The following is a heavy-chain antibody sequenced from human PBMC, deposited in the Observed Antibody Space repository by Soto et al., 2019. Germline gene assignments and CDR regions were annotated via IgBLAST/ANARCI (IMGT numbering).Heavy chain of an antibody. Sequence: PSETLSLTCTVSGGSISSYYWSWIRQPPGKGLEWIGYTYYSGSTNYNPSLKSRVTISVDTSKNQFSLKLSSVTAADTAVYYCARSVNYDFWSGPTNYFDYWGQGTLVTVSS. CDR2: TYYSGST. V-gene: IGHV4-59*08. CDR1: GGSISSYY. CDR3: ARSVNYDFWSGPTNYFDY. J-gene: IGHJ4*02. D-gene: IGHD3-3*01.